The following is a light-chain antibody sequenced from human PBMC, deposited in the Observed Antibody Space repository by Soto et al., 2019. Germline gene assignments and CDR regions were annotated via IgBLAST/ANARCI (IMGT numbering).Light chain of an antibody. CDR1: QSVSGS. CDR2: DAS. Sequence: EIVLTQSPAILSLSPGEKATLSCRASQSVSGSLGWYQQKPGQAPRLIIYDASVRATGIPPRFSGSGSGTDFTLTISSLEPEDFAVYYCQEGTYWPAFGGGTKVEIK. V-gene: IGKV3-11*01. CDR3: QEGTYWPA. J-gene: IGKJ4*01.